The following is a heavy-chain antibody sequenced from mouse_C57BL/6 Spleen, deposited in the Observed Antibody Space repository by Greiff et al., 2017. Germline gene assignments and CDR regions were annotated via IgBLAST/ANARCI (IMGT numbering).Heavy chain of an antibody. D-gene: IGHD1-1*01. CDR1: GFSLTSYG. J-gene: IGHJ2*01. V-gene: IGHV2-2*01. Sequence: QVQLQQSGPGLVQPSQSLSITCTVSGFSLTSYGVHWVRQSPGKGLEWLGVIWSGGSTDYNAAFISRLSISKDNSKSQVFFKMNSLQADDTAIYYCARHSTVPLDYWGQGTTLTVSS. CDR3: ARHSTVPLDY. CDR2: IWSGGST.